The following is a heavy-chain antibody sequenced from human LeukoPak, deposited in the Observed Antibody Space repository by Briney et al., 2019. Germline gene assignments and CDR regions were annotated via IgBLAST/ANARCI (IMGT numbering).Heavy chain of an antibody. J-gene: IGHJ5*02. V-gene: IGHV5-51*01. CDR1: GYSFTSYW. CDR3: ARYDFWSGPNWFDP. CDR2: IYPGDPDT. Sequence: GESLKISCKGSGYSFTSYWIAWVRQMPGKGLDWMGIIYPGDPDTRYSPSFQGQVTISANKSISTAYLQWSSLKASDTAKYYCARYDFWSGPNWFDPWGQGTLVTVSS. D-gene: IGHD3/OR15-3a*01.